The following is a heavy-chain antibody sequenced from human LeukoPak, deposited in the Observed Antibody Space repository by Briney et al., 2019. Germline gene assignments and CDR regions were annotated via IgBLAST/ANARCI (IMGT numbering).Heavy chain of an antibody. J-gene: IGHJ5*01. CDR1: TRYFTNYW. D-gene: IGHD3-3*01. CDR2: IDRDGLRA. CDR3: GTSRWSGVVDS. V-gene: IGHV3-74*01. Sequence: GGSLRLSCTASTRYFTNYWMHWVRQVPGKGLAWLSRIDRDGLRADYADSVRGRFTISRHNAKSTAYLEMNSLRAEDTAAYYCGTSRWSGVVDSWGQGTLVTVSS.